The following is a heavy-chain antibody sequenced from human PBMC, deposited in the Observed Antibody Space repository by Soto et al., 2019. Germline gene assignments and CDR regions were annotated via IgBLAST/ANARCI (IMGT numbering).Heavy chain of an antibody. D-gene: IGHD2-2*01. CDR2: ISSSSSTI. V-gene: IGHV3-48*01. Sequence: GGSLRLSCAASGFTFSSYSMNWVRQAPGKGLEWVSYISSSSSTIYYADSVKGRFTISRDNAKNSLYLQMNSLRAEDTAVYYCARDSCSSTSCIDAYYYYMDVWGKGTTVTVSS. J-gene: IGHJ6*03. CDR1: GFTFSSYS. CDR3: ARDSCSSTSCIDAYYYYMDV.